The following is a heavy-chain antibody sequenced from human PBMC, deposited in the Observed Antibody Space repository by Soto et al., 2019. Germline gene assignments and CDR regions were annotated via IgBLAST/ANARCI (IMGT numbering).Heavy chain of an antibody. Sequence: GGSLRLSCAASGFTFSDYYMSWIRQAPGKGLEWVSYISSSSSYTNYADSVKGRFTISRDNAKNSLYLQMNSLRAEDTAVYYCARVLGPYDAFDIWGQGTMVTVS. J-gene: IGHJ3*02. D-gene: IGHD1-26*01. CDR2: ISSSSSYT. CDR1: GFTFSDYY. V-gene: IGHV3-11*05. CDR3: ARVLGPYDAFDI.